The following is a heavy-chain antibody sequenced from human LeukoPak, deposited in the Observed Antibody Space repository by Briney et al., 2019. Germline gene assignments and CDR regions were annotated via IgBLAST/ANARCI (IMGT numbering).Heavy chain of an antibody. J-gene: IGHJ4*02. CDR2: ISYDGSNK. Sequence: GGSLRLSCAASGFTFSSYAMHWVRQAPGKGLEWVAVISYDGSNKYYADSVKGRFTISRDNSKNTLYLQMNSLRAEDTAVYYCARGLYYDILTGYGELGDYWGQGTLVTVSS. D-gene: IGHD3-9*01. CDR1: GFTFSSYA. V-gene: IGHV3-30*04. CDR3: ARGLYYDILTGYGELGDY.